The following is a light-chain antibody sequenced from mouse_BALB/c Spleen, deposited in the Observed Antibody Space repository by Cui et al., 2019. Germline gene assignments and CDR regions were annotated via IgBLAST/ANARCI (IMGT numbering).Light chain of an antibody. CDR2: AAT. Sequence: DIQMTQSQASLSVSVGETVTITCRASENIYSNLAWYQQKQGKSPQLLIYAATNLADGVPSRFSGSGSGTQYSLKINSLQSEDFGVYYCQHFWGTPFTFGSGTKLEIK. V-gene: IGKV12-46*01. CDR1: ENIYSN. J-gene: IGKJ4*01. CDR3: QHFWGTPFT.